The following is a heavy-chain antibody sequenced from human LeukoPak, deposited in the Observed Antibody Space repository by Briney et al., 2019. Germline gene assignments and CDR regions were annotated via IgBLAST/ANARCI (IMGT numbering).Heavy chain of an antibody. CDR1: GGSISASNW. CDR3: AAKTTVTTYYFDH. Sequence: PSGTLSLTCAVSGGSISASNWWSWVRQPPGRGLEWIGGIHHSGSTNYNPSLKSRVTISIDKSKNQFSLKVSSVTAADTAVYYCAAKTTVTTYYFDHWGQGTRVTVSS. V-gene: IGHV4-4*02. D-gene: IGHD4-17*01. J-gene: IGHJ4*02. CDR2: IHHSGST.